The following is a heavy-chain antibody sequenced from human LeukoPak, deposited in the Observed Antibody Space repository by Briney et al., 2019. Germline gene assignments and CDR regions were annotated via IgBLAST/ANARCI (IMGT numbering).Heavy chain of an antibody. D-gene: IGHD3-10*01. J-gene: IGHJ6*02. Sequence: GRSLRLSCAASGFTFSSYGMHWVRQAPGKGLEWVAVISYDGSNKYYADSVKGRFTISRDNSKNTLYLQMNSLRAEDTAVYYCASIYGSGSYYYYGMDVWGQGTTVTVSS. V-gene: IGHV3-30*03. CDR2: ISYDGSNK. CDR3: ASIYGSGSYYYYGMDV. CDR1: GFTFSSYG.